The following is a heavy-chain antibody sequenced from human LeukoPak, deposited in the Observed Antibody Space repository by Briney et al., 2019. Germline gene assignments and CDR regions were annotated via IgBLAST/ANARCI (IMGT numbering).Heavy chain of an antibody. V-gene: IGHV4-59*01. CDR3: ARQVVAARGYFQH. CDR1: GGSISSYY. CDR2: IYYSGST. D-gene: IGHD2-15*01. J-gene: IGHJ1*01. Sequence: PSETLSLTCIVSGGSISSYYWSWIRQPPGKGLEWIGYIYYSGSTNYNPSLKSRVTISVDTSKNQFSLKLSSVTAADTAVYYCARQVVAARGYFQHWGQGTLVTVSS.